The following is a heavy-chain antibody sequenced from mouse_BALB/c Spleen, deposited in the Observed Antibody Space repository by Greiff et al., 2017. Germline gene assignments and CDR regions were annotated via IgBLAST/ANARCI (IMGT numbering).Heavy chain of an antibody. CDR1: GFSLTSYG. Sequence: VQLQQSGPGLVAPSQSLSITFTVSGFSLTSYGVHWVRQPPGKGLEWLGVICAGGCTNYNSALMSRLSISKDNSKSQVFLKMNSLQTADTARYYCAREGTAEYFDDWGAGTTITVSS. V-gene: IGHV2-9*02. D-gene: IGHD2-14*01. J-gene: IGHJ1*01. CDR3: AREGTAEYFDD. CDR2: ICAGGCT.